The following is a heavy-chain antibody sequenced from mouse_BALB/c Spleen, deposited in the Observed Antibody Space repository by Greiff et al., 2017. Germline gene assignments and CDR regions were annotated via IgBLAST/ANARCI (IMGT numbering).Heavy chain of an antibody. CDR1: GYTFTSYW. CDR3: TRGGITYDYGGCAY. CDR2: IYPGNSDT. V-gene: IGHV1-5*01. J-gene: IGHJ3*01. Sequence: EVQLQQSGTVLARPGASVKMSCKASGYTFTSYWMHWVKQRPGQGLVWIGAIYPGNSDTSYNQKFKGKAKLTAVTSTSTAYMELSSLTNEDSAVYYCTRGGITYDYGGCAYWGQGTLVTVSA. D-gene: IGHD2-4*01.